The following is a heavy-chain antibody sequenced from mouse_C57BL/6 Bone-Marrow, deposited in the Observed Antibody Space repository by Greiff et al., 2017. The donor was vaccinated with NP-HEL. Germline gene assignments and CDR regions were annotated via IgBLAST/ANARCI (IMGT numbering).Heavy chain of an antibody. V-gene: IGHV5-9-1*02. Sequence: EVQLVESGEGLVKPGGSLKLSCAASGFTFSSYAMSWVRQTPEKRLEWVAYISSGGDYIYYADTVKGRFTISRDNARNTLYLQMSSLKSEDTAMYDCTREGYYGSSSSWFAYWGQGTLVTVSA. D-gene: IGHD1-1*01. CDR2: ISSGGDYI. CDR3: TREGYYGSSSSWFAY. CDR1: GFTFSSYA. J-gene: IGHJ3*01.